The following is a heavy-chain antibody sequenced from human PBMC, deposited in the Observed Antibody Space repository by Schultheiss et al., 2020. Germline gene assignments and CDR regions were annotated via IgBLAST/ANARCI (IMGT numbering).Heavy chain of an antibody. D-gene: IGHD5-24*01. CDR3: ARGPRDGYTYYFDY. V-gene: IGHV3-23*01. CDR1: GFTFDDYA. Sequence: GGSLRLSCAASGFTFDDYAMSWVRQAPGKGLEWVSAISGSGGSTYYADSVKGRFTISRDHSKNTLYLQMNSLRAEDTAVYYCARGPRDGYTYYFDYWGQGTLVTVAS. CDR2: ISGSGGST. J-gene: IGHJ4*02.